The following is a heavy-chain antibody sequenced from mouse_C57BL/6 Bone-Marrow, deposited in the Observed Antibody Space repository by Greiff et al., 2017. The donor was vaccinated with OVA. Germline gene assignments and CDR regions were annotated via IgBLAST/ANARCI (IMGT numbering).Heavy chain of an antibody. CDR3: ARGGSKAWFDY. Sequence: QVQLQQPGAELVKPGASVKLSCKASCYTFTSYWMHWVKQRPGQGLEWIGMIHPNSGSTNYNEKFKSKATLTVDKSSSTAYMQLSSLTSEDSAVYYCARGGSKAWFDYWGQGTTLTVSS. V-gene: IGHV1-64*01. CDR1: CYTFTSYW. D-gene: IGHD1-1*01. CDR2: IHPNSGST. J-gene: IGHJ2*01.